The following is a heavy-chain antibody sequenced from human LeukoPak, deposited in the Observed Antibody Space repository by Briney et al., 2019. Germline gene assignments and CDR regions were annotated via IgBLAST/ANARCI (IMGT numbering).Heavy chain of an antibody. D-gene: IGHD3-22*01. J-gene: IGHJ4*02. CDR3: ARWYYYDSSGSFPSGFDY. CDR2: ISAYNGNT. CDR1: GYTFTSYG. V-gene: IGHV1-18*01. Sequence: GASVKLSCKASGYTFTSYGISWVRQAPGQGLEWMEWISAYNGNTNYAQKFQGRVTMTRNTSISTAYMELSSLRSEDTAVYYCARWYYYDSSGSFPSGFDYWGQGTLVTVSS.